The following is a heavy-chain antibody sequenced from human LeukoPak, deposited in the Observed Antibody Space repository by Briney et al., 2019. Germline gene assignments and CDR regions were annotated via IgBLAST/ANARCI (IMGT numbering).Heavy chain of an antibody. V-gene: IGHV1-46*01. CDR1: GGTFSSYA. CDR2: IYPRDGST. D-gene: IGHD6-19*01. J-gene: IGHJ4*02. Sequence: ASVKVSCKASGGTFSSYAISWVRQAPGQGLEWMGMIYPRDGSTSYAQKFQGRVTVTRDTSTSTVHMELSGLRSEDTAVYYCARDSIAVAGTDIDYWGQGTLVTVSS. CDR3: ARDSIAVAGTDIDY.